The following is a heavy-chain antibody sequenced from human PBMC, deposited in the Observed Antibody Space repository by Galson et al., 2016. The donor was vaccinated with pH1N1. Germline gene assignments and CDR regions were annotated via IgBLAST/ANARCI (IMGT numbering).Heavy chain of an antibody. Sequence: PALVKPTQTLKLTCTFSGFSLRTFGVRVSWIRQSPGKALEWLARIDWDDEKFYSPSLKTRLTISKDNSKDQVVLTMTNMDPVDTGTYYCARMGVASRGRYYYGMDVWGQGTTVTVSS. CDR2: IDWDDEK. CDR3: ARMGVASRGRYYYGMDV. CDR1: GFSLRTFGVR. D-gene: IGHD3-10*01. J-gene: IGHJ6*02. V-gene: IGHV2-70*04.